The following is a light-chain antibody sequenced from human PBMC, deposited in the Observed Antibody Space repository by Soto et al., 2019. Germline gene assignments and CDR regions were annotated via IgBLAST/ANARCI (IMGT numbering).Light chain of an antibody. CDR1: SSNIGSNF. V-gene: IGLV1-47*01. J-gene: IGLJ1*01. Sequence: QSVLTQPPSASGTPGQRVTFSCSGSSSNIGSNFVYWYQHLPGTAPKLLIHRNEQRPSGVPDRFSGSKSGTSASLAISGLRSEDGADYYCATWDDSLSVYVFGTGTKVTVL. CDR2: RNE. CDR3: ATWDDSLSVYV.